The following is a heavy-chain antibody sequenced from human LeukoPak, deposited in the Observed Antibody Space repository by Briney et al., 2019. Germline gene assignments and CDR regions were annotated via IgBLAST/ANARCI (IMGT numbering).Heavy chain of an antibody. CDR1: RGSPRSSSYC. CDR3: ARLIPDWGIDY. D-gene: IGHD3-16*01. J-gene: IGHJ4*02. CDR2: IYYSGST. V-gene: IGHV4-39*01. Sequence: PETLSLTRTLSRGSPRSSSYCSGWISHPPREWLEWIGSIYYSGSTYYNPSLKSRVTISVDTSKNQFSLKLSSVTAADTAVYYCARLIPDWGIDYWGQGTLVTVSS.